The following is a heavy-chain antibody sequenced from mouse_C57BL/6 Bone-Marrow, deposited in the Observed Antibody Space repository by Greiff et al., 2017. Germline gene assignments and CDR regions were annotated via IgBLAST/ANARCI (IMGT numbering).Heavy chain of an antibody. CDR1: GFNIKDYY. D-gene: IGHD1-1*01. V-gene: IGHV14-2*01. CDR2: IDPEDGET. J-gene: IGHJ2*01. CDR3: ARSITTVVATDYFDY. Sequence: VQLQQSGAELVKPGASVKLSCTASGFNIKDYYMHWVKQRTEQGLEWIGRIDPEDGETKYAPKFQGKATITADTSSNTAYLQLSSLTSEDTAGYYCARSITTVVATDYFDYWGQGTTLTVAS.